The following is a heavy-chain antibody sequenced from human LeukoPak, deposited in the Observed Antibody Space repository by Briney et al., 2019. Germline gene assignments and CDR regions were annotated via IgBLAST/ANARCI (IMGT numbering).Heavy chain of an antibody. CDR2: ISTSSSYI. CDR3: ARVPAITPTITYFDY. V-gene: IGHV3-21*04. CDR1: GFTFSSYS. Sequence: AGGSLRLSCAASGFTFSSYSMNWVRQAPGKGLEWVSSISTSSSYIYYADSVKGRFTISRDSAKNSLYLQMNSLRAEDTAVYYCARVPAITPTITYFDYWGQGTLVTVSS. J-gene: IGHJ4*02. D-gene: IGHD2-21*01.